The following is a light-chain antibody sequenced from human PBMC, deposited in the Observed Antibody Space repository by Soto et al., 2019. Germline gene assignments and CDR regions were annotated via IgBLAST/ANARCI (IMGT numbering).Light chain of an antibody. V-gene: IGKV3-15*01. Sequence: EIVMTQSPATLSVSPGGRATLSCRASQSVTSNLAWYQQKLGQAPRLLIYGASTRATGVPARFSGSGSGTEFTLTISSLQSEDFAIYYCQQYDDWPPWTFGQGTKVDI. CDR2: GAS. CDR3: QQYDDWPPWT. J-gene: IGKJ1*01. CDR1: QSVTSN.